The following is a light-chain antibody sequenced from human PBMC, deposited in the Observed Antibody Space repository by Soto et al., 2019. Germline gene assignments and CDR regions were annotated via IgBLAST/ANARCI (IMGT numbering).Light chain of an antibody. Sequence: EIVLMQSPGTLSLSPGEGATLSCRASQSVNSNYLAWYQQKPGQAPTVLIFDTSRRATGVPDRLSGSGSGTDFTLTISRLEPYDFAVYYCQQYGSSQFTFGPGTKVNI. V-gene: IGKV3-20*01. CDR1: QSVNSNY. CDR2: DTS. CDR3: QQYGSSQFT. J-gene: IGKJ3*01.